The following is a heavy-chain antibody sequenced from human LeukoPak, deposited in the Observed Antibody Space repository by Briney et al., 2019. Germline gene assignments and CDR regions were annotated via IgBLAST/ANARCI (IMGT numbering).Heavy chain of an antibody. V-gene: IGHV3-30*02. J-gene: IGHJ4*02. CDR1: GFTFSNYA. Sequence: PGGSLRLSCAASGFTFSNYAMGWVRQAPGKGLEWVSFIRFDGSNTYHADSVKGRFTISRDNSKNTLYLQMNSLTSEDTAVYYCAKVKTDILIPDSWGQGTLVTVSS. CDR3: AKVKTDILIPDS. D-gene: IGHD2-21*02. CDR2: IRFDGSNT.